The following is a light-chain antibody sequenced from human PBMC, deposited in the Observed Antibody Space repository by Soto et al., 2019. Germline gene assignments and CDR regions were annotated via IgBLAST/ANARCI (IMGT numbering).Light chain of an antibody. CDR1: QSISAY. J-gene: IGKJ5*01. Sequence: DIQMTQSPSSLFASVGDRVIITCRASQSISAYLKWYQQRPGKAPSLLIYAATRLHSGVPSRFSGSGSGTDFTLTISSLQPEDFATYYCQRSYRSISFGQGTRLEMK. CDR2: AAT. V-gene: IGKV1-39*01. CDR3: QRSYRSIS.